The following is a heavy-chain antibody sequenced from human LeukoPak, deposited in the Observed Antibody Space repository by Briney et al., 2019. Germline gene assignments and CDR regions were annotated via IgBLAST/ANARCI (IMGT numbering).Heavy chain of an antibody. CDR2: INPDSGYT. J-gene: IGHJ4*02. V-gene: IGHV1-2*02. D-gene: IGHD1-26*01. Sequence: GASVKVSCKPSGYTFTGYNIHWVRQAPGQGPEWMGWINPDSGYTNYAHRFQGRVTMTRDTSISTAYMELSSLASDDAAIYYSARSYSVSLRYYYFDYWGQGTLVTVSS. CDR3: ARSYSVSLRYYYFDY. CDR1: GYTFTGYN.